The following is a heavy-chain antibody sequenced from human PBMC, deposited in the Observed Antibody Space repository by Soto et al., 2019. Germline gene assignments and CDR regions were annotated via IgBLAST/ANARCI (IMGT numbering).Heavy chain of an antibody. CDR2: INHSGST. Sequence: SETLSLTCAVYGGSFSGYYWSWIRQPPGKGLEWIGEINHSGSTNYNPSLKSRVTISVDTSKNQFSLKLSSVTAADTAVYYCAVLAIDYWGQGTLVTVSS. J-gene: IGHJ4*02. CDR1: GGSFSGYY. V-gene: IGHV4-34*01. CDR3: AVLAIDY.